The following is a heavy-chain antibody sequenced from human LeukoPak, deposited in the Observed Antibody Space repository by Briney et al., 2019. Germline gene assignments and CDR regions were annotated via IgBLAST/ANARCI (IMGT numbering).Heavy chain of an antibody. Sequence: PSETLSLTCTVSGGSISSYYWSWIRQPPGKGLEWIGYIYYSGSTNYNPSLKSRVTISVDTSKNQFSLKLSPVTAADTAVYYCARRITIFGVAPPGSWFDPWGQGTLVTVSS. CDR3: ARRITIFGVAPPGSWFDP. CDR1: GGSISSYY. D-gene: IGHD3-3*01. J-gene: IGHJ5*02. CDR2: IYYSGST. V-gene: IGHV4-59*08.